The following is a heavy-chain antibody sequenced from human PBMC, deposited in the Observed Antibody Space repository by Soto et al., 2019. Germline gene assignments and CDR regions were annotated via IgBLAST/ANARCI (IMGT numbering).Heavy chain of an antibody. D-gene: IGHD3-10*01. V-gene: IGHV1-3*01. CDR3: ARGDIRSFPTRRSSDL. J-gene: IGHJ2*01. CDR2: INAGNGNT. Sequence: RQAPGQRLEWMGWINAGNGNTKYSQKFQGRVTLSRDTSATTTYMELSSLGSEDTAVYYCARGDIRSFPTRRSSDL.